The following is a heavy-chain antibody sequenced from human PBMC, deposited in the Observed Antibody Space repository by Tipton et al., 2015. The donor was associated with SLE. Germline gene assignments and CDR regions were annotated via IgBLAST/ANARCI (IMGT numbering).Heavy chain of an antibody. CDR1: GGSISPYY. V-gene: IGHV4-59*01. Sequence: TLSLTCAVSGGSISPYYWSWIRQLPGKGLEWIGYIYYSGSTNYNPSLKSRVTISVDTSKNQFSLKLSSVTAADTAVYYCAREPRPRGALKGAFDIWGQGTMVTVSS. J-gene: IGHJ3*02. CDR2: IYYSGST. CDR3: AREPRPRGALKGAFDI.